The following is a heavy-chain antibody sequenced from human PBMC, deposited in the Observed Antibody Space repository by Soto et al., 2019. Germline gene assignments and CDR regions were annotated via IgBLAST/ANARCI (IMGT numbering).Heavy chain of an antibody. J-gene: IGHJ6*02. D-gene: IGHD3-10*01. V-gene: IGHV3-53*02. CDR2: IYSGGST. Sequence: EVQLVETGGGLIQPGGSLRLSCAASGFTVSSNYMSWVRQAPGKGLEWVSVIYSGGSTYYADSVKGRFTISRDNSKNTLYLQMNSLRAEDTAVYYCARDLILWFGELIGSVGMDVWGQGTTVTVSS. CDR3: ARDLILWFGELIGSVGMDV. CDR1: GFTVSSNY.